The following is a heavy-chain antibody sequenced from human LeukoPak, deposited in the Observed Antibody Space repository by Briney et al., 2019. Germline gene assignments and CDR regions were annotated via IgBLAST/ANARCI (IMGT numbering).Heavy chain of an antibody. V-gene: IGHV3-7*03. Sequence: GGSLRLSCAASGFTLIEFWMTWVRQAPGKGLEWVASTNQDGREKYYVDSVKGRFTISRDNAKKSLYLEMHSLRAEDTAVYYCAKEGRWLQFDWFDPWGQGTLVTVSS. D-gene: IGHD5-24*01. CDR2: TNQDGREK. J-gene: IGHJ5*02. CDR1: GFTLIEFW. CDR3: AKEGRWLQFDWFDP.